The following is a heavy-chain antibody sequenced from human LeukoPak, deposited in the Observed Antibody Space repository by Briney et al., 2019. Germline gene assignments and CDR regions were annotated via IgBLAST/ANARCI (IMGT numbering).Heavy chain of an antibody. Sequence: GGSLRLSCAASGFTFSSYTMHWVRQAPGKGLEYVSGISSTGINTYYADSVKGRFTISRDNSKNTLYLQMGSLRAEDMAVYYCASSVHNARRFDYWGQGTLVTVSS. J-gene: IGHJ4*02. CDR3: ASSVHNARRFDY. CDR1: GFTFSSYT. V-gene: IGHV3-64*02. CDR2: ISSTGINT. D-gene: IGHD5/OR15-5a*01.